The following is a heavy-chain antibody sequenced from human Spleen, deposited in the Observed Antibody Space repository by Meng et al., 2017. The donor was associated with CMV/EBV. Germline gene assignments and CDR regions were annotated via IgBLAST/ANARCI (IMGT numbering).Heavy chain of an antibody. J-gene: IGHJ4*02. Sequence: CTASGFTFNSYGMHWVRQAPGKGLEWVAVIWYDGNNKYYADSVKGRFTISRDNSKNTLYLQMNSLRAEDTTVYYCAKDFSSSAYYLDYWGQGTLVTVSS. CDR2: IWYDGNNK. CDR3: AKDFSSSAYYLDY. CDR1: GFTFNSYG. D-gene: IGHD6-6*01. V-gene: IGHV3-33*06.